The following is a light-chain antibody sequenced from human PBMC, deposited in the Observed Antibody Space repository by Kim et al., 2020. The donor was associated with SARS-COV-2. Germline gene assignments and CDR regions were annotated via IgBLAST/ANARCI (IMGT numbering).Light chain of an antibody. CDR1: NIGDVH. CDR3: QVWDSINDHVI. J-gene: IGLJ2*01. Sequence: APGKAAKNTCGGNNIGDVHVHWYQQKPGQAPAVVIQYDSERPSGIPERFSGSNSGNTATLTISRVEAGDEADYYCQVWDSINDHVIIGGGTKLTVL. V-gene: IGLV3-21*04. CDR2: YDS.